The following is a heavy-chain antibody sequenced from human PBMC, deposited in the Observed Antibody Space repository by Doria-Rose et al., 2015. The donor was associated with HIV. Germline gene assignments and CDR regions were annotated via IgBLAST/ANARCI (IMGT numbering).Heavy chain of an antibody. D-gene: IGHD3-22*01. J-gene: IGHJ4*02. V-gene: IGHV3-11*01. CDR2: ISSSGSTR. CDR3: ARVSDSTALDN. CDR1: GFTFSDYY. Sequence: QLQESGGGSVKPGGSLRLSCAASGFTFSDYYMSWIRQAPGKGLEWISYISSSGSTRYYEDSVKGRFTISRDNAKKSLYLQMNSLRAEDTAVYYCARVSDSTALDNWGQGTPATVSS.